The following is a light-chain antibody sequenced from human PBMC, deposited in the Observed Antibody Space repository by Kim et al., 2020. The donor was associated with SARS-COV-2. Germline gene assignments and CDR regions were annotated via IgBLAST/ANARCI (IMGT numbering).Light chain of an antibody. CDR3: LQGTHWPKT. Sequence: PASISCWSSHSLVNTDGNTYLNWFHQRPGQSPRRLIYQVSNRASGVPDRFSGSGSGTNFTLKISRVEAEDVGVYYYLQGTHWPKTCGQGTKVDIK. CDR2: QVS. J-gene: IGKJ1*01. V-gene: IGKV2-30*01. CDR1: HSLVNTDGNTY.